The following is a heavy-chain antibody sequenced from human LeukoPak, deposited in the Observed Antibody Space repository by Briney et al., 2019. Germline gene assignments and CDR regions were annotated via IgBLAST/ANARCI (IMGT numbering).Heavy chain of an antibody. D-gene: IGHD3-10*01. Sequence: GASVKVSCKASGYTFTSYGINWMRQAPGQGLEWMGWISAYNGNTNYAQKFQGRVTITADESTSTAYMELSSLRSEDTAVYYCARVPRHNYYGSGSLDYWGQGTLVTVSS. CDR3: ARVPRHNYYGSGSLDY. CDR1: GYTFTSYG. CDR2: ISAYNGNT. V-gene: IGHV1-18*01. J-gene: IGHJ4*02.